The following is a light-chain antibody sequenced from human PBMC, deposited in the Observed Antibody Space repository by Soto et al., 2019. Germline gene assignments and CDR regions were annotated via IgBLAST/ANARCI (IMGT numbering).Light chain of an antibody. J-gene: IGLJ1*01. V-gene: IGLV2-14*01. Sequence: QSALTQPASVSGSPGQSITIACTGTSSDVGAYNYVSWYQHHPGKVPKLLIYEVTNRPSGVSNRFSGSKSGNTASLTISGLQAEDEADYYCSSKRDSSTLFVSGTVTKGTVL. CDR2: EVT. CDR1: SSDVGAYNY. CDR3: SSKRDSSTLFV.